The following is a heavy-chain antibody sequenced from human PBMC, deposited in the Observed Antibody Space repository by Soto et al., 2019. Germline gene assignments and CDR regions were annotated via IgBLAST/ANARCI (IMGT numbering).Heavy chain of an antibody. Sequence: PGGSLRLSCAASGFTFSSYSMNWVRQAPGKGLEWVSYISSSSSTIYYADSVKGRFTISRDNAKNSLYLQMNSLRDEDTAVYYCAREAGDYLYYYYYYGMDVWGQGTTVTVSS. J-gene: IGHJ6*02. V-gene: IGHV3-48*02. CDR2: ISSSSSTI. CDR1: GFTFSSYS. CDR3: AREAGDYLYYYYYYGMDV. D-gene: IGHD4-17*01.